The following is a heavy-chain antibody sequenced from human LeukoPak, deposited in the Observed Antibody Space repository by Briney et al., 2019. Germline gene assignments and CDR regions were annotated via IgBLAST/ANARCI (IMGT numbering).Heavy chain of an antibody. CDR2: ISSRGDTT. V-gene: IGHV3-48*03. J-gene: IGHJ6*03. CDR3: AKVTHYDFWSGYSRRTATPYMDV. CDR1: GFTFSSFE. Sequence: PGGSLRLSCAASGFTFSSFEMNWVHQAPGEGLQWVSYISSRGDTTHYADSVKGRFTISRDNARNPLFLQMNSLRAEDTAVYYCAKVTHYDFWSGYSRRTATPYMDVWGKGTTVTVSS. D-gene: IGHD3-3*01.